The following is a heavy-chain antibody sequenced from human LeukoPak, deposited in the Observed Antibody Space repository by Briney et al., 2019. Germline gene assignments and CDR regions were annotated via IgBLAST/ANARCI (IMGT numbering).Heavy chain of an antibody. CDR3: ARDEKQGFDP. CDR2: IYYSGST. Sequence: SETLSLTCTVSSGSISSYYWSWIRQPPGKGLEWIGYIYYSGSTNYNPSLKSRVTISVDTSKNQFSLKLSSVTAADTAVYYCARDEKQGFDPWGQGTLVTVSS. J-gene: IGHJ5*02. V-gene: IGHV4-59*01. CDR1: SGSISSYY.